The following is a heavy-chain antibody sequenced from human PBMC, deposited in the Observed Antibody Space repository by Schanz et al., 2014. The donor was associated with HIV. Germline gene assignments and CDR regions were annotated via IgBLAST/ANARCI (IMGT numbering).Heavy chain of an antibody. CDR3: ARDTNFVLDV. V-gene: IGHV1-2*02. CDR2: INPNSGAT. Sequence: QVQLVQSGAEVKEPGASVKVSCKPYGHIFTGYLMHWVRQAPGQGLEWMGWINPNSGATDSAQKFQGRVTMTRDTSISTAFMELSSLRSDDTAVYYCARDTNFVLDVWGQGTMVTVSS. D-gene: IGHD2-8*01. J-gene: IGHJ6*02. CDR1: GHIFTGYL.